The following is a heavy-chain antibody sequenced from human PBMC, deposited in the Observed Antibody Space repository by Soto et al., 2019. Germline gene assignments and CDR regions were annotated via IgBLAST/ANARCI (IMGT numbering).Heavy chain of an antibody. CDR1: GATFGSYA. CDR2: IIPIFDTT. CDR3: ARVGHIGQKYYFDY. V-gene: IGHV1-69*01. D-gene: IGHD2-21*01. Sequence: QVQLVQSGAEVKNPGSSVKVSCKASGATFGSYAISWVRQAPGQGLEWMGGIIPIFDTTNYAQNFQGRVTITADEATRTASMELSSMRSEDTAVYYCARVGHIGQKYYFDYWGQGTLVTVSS. J-gene: IGHJ4*02.